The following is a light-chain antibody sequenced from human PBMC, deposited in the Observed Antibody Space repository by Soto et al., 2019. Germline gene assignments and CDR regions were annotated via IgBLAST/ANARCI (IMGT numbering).Light chain of an antibody. V-gene: IGKV3-20*01. Sequence: ETVLTQFTATVSLSPGERATRYCRTGQRVKNDYLAWYEQQPGQAPRLLVYGIFNSDTGVPARFSGSGSGTVFTLTISGLEPEDSAVYYCQHYDGSPRTFGQGNKVEIK. CDR2: GIF. CDR3: QHYDGSPRT. CDR1: QRVKNDY. J-gene: IGKJ2*01.